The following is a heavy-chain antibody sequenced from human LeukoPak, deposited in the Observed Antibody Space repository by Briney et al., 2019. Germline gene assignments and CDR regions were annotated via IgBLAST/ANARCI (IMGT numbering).Heavy chain of an antibody. CDR2: INPNSGGT. V-gene: IGHV1-2*02. CDR1: GYTFTGYY. J-gene: IGHJ4*02. Sequence: ASVKVSCKAPGYTFTGYYMHWVRQAPGQGLEWMGWINPNSGGTNYAQKFQGRVTMTRDSSISTAYMELSRLTSDDTAVYSCARDVARSFDYWGQGTLVTVSS. D-gene: IGHD2-21*01. CDR3: ARDVARSFDY.